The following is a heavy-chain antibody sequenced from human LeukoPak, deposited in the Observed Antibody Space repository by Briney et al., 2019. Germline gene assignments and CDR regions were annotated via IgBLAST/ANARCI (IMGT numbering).Heavy chain of an antibody. V-gene: IGHV4-59*01. J-gene: IGHJ2*01. CDR2: IYYSGST. CDR3: ARGSDHYYSSVDRYFDF. CDR1: GGSISSYF. D-gene: IGHD3-22*01. Sequence: SETLTLSCTASGGSISSYFVSWIRQPPGKGLEWIGYIYYSGSTNYNPSLKSRVTISVDTSKNQFSVKLSSVTAADTAVYYCARGSDHYYSSVDRYFDFWGRHPVDTVSS.